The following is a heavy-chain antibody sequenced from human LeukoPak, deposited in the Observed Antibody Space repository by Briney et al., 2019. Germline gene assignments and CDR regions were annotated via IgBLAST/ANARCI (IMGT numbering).Heavy chain of an antibody. D-gene: IGHD4-23*01. J-gene: IGHJ6*02. CDR1: GFTFDDYA. Sequence: PGGSLRLSCAASGFTFDDYAMHWVRQAPGKGLEWVSGISWNSGSIGYADSVKGRFTISRDNAKNSLYLQMNSLRAEDTALCYCAKDCHYGGGGMDVWGQGTTVTVSS. CDR2: ISWNSGSI. V-gene: IGHV3-9*01. CDR3: AKDCHYGGGGMDV.